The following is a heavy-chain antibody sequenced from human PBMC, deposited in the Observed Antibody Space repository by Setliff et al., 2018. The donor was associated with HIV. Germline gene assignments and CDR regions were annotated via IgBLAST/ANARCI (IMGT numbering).Heavy chain of an antibody. CDR3: ARVSGYYHLDY. Sequence: SVKVSCKTSGGIISWVRQAPGQGLEWMGRIIPVGGTTNYAQKFQGRVTITADKSTSTVYMELSSLRSEDTAVYYCARVSGYYHLDYWGQGTLVTVSS. CDR2: IIPVGGTT. V-gene: IGHV1-69*08. CDR1: GGI. J-gene: IGHJ4*02. D-gene: IGHD3-22*01.